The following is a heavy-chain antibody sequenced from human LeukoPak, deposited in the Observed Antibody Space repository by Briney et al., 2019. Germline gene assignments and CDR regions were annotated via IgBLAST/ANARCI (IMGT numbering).Heavy chain of an antibody. D-gene: IGHD6-19*01. CDR3: ARDSSVTNGWYVLDY. CDR1: GFTVSSYY. Sequence: GGSLRLSCAASGFTVSSYYMSWVRQAPGKGLEWVSLIYSGDNTRYADSVKGRFTISRDNSKNTLYLQMNSLRAEDTAVYYCARDSSVTNGWYVLDYWGQGTLVTVSS. J-gene: IGHJ4*02. CDR2: IYSGDNT. V-gene: IGHV3-53*01.